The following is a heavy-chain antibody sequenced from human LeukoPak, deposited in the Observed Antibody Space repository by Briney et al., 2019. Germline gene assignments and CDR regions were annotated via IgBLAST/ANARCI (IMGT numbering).Heavy chain of an antibody. J-gene: IGHJ5*02. D-gene: IGHD3-22*01. CDR2: ISSNGGST. Sequence: GGSLRLSCSASGLTFSSYAMHRVRQAPGKGLEYLSAISSNGGSTYYADSVKRRLTISSDNSKHTLYIQMSSLRAEDTAVYYCAKGGSGYSYGWFDPWGQGTLVTVSS. V-gene: IGHV3-64D*06. CDR3: AKGGSGYSYGWFDP. CDR1: GLTFSSYA.